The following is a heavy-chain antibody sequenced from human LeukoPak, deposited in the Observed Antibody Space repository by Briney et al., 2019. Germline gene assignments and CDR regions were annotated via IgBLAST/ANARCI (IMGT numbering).Heavy chain of an antibody. V-gene: IGHV4-34*01. Sequence: PSETLSLTCAVYGGSFSGYYWSWIRQPPGKGPEWIGEINHSGSTNYNPSLKSRVTISVDTSKNQFSLKLSSVTAADTAVYYCARRVGVVTGYYYYMDVWGKGTTVTVSS. CDR1: GGSFSGYY. J-gene: IGHJ6*03. CDR2: INHSGST. CDR3: ARRVGVVTGYYYYMDV. D-gene: IGHD3-3*01.